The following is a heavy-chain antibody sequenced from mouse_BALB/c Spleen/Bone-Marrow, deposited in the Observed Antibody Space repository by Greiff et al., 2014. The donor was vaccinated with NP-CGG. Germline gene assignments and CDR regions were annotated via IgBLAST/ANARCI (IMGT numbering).Heavy chain of an antibody. J-gene: IGHJ4*01. CDR1: GFTFSSFG. CDR3: TRSGTLGSMDY. Sequence: EVQGVESGGGLVQPGGSRKLSCAASGFTFSSFGMHWVRQAPEKGLEWVAYISSGSSTIYYADTMKGRFTISRDNPKSTLFLQMASLRSEDTAMYYCTRSGTLGSMDYWSQGTSVTVSS. V-gene: IGHV5-17*02. CDR2: ISSGSSTI. D-gene: IGHD3-3*01.